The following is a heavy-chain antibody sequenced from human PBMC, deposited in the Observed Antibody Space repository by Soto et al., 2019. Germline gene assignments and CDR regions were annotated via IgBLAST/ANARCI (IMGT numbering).Heavy chain of an antibody. CDR1: GFTFSSYA. CDR2: ISYDGSNK. CDR3: ARETEALDY. J-gene: IGHJ4*02. Sequence: QVQLVESGGGVVQPGRSLRLSCAASGFTFSSYAMHWVSQAPGKGLEWVAVISYDGSNKYYADSVKGRFTISRDNSKNTLYLQMNSLRAEDTAVYYCARETEALDYWGQGTLVTVSS. V-gene: IGHV3-30-3*01.